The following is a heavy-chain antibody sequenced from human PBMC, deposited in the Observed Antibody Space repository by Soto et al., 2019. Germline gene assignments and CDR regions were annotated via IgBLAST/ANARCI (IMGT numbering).Heavy chain of an antibody. J-gene: IGHJ4*02. V-gene: IGHV1-69*19. Sequence: QVQLVQSGAEVKKPGSSVKVSCKASGGTFSSYAISWVRRAPGQGLEWMGGIIPIFGTANYAQKFQGRVTITADESTSTDYMELGSLRSEDTAVYYCARLNVGATRHFDYWGQGTLVTVSS. CDR2: IIPIFGTA. CDR1: GGTFSSYA. D-gene: IGHD1-26*01. CDR3: ARLNVGATRHFDY.